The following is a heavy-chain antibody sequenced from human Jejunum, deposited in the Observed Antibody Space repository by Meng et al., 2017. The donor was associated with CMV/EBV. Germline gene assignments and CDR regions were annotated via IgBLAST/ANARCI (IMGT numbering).Heavy chain of an antibody. CDR3: AKDSVGNCGSGSCYESFPFDP. Sequence: YGIHWVRQAPGKGLEWVAVIWYDGNNRYYADSVRGRFTILRDASKNTVYLQMNSLRAEDTAMYYCAKDSVGNCGSGSCYESFPFDPRGQGTLVTVSS. CDR1: YG. J-gene: IGHJ5*02. CDR2: IWYDGNNR. V-gene: IGHV3-33*03. D-gene: IGHD2-15*01.